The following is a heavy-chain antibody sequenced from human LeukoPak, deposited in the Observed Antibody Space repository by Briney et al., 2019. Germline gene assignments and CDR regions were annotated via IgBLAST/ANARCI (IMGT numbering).Heavy chain of an antibody. D-gene: IGHD3-10*01. J-gene: IGHJ6*02. Sequence: PSETLSLTCTVSGASISTYYWSWIRQPAGKELEWIGRVYTTATTYNPSLKSRVTMSVDTSKDQLPLKLSSVTAADTAVYYCVKHRDYAMDVWGQGTTVIVS. CDR3: VKHRDYAMDV. CDR2: VYTTAT. CDR1: GASISTYY. V-gene: IGHV4-4*07.